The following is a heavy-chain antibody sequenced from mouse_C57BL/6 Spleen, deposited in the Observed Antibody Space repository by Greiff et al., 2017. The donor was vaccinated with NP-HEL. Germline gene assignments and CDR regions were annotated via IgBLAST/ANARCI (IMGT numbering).Heavy chain of an antibody. CDR2: INPSTGGT. D-gene: IGHD1-1*01. J-gene: IGHJ2*01. CDR1: GYSFTGYY. V-gene: IGHV1-42*01. Sequence: SGPELVKPGASVKISCKASGYSFTGYYMNWVKQSPEKSLEWIGEINPSTGGTTYNQKFKAKATLTVDKSSSTAYMQLKSLTSEDSAVYYCARRYYGSSSYFDYWGQGTTLTVSS. CDR3: ARRYYGSSSYFDY.